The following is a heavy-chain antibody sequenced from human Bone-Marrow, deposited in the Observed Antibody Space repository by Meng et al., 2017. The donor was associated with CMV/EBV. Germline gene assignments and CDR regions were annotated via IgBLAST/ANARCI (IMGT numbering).Heavy chain of an antibody. Sequence: GESLKISCAASGFTFSSYSMNWVRQAPGKGLEWVSSISSSGSTIYYADSVKGRFTISRDNAKNSLYLQMNSLRAEDTAVYYCASRLGYCSSTSCFDYWGQGTLVTVSS. V-gene: IGHV3-48*04. CDR1: GFTFSSYS. J-gene: IGHJ4*02. CDR2: ISSSGSTI. D-gene: IGHD2-2*03. CDR3: ASRLGYCSSTSCFDY.